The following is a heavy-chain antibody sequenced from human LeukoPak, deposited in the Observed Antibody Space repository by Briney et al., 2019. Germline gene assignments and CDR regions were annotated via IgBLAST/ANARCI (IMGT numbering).Heavy chain of an antibody. CDR1: GFTFSDYY. CDR2: IGSSGSTI. Sequence: GGSLRLSCAASGFTFSDYYMSWIRQAPGKGLEWVSYIGSSGSTIYYADSVKGRFTISRDNAKNSLYLQMNSLRAEDTAVYYCASAYEDDFWSGYPLDYWGQGTLVTVSS. V-gene: IGHV3-11*04. J-gene: IGHJ4*02. CDR3: ASAYEDDFWSGYPLDY. D-gene: IGHD3-3*01.